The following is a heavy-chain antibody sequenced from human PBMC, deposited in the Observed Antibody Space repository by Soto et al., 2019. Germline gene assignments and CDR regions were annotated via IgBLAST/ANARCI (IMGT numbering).Heavy chain of an antibody. CDR3: ATVPTTATRAHFDY. D-gene: IGHD2-15*01. Sequence: QVQLVQSGAEVKKPGSSVKVSCKASGGTFSSYTISWVRQAPGQGLEWMGRIIPILGIANYAQKFQGRVTITANKSTSTAYMELSSLRSEDTAVYYCATVPTTATRAHFDYWGQGSLVTVSS. CDR1: GGTFSSYT. J-gene: IGHJ4*02. V-gene: IGHV1-69*02. CDR2: IIPILGIA.